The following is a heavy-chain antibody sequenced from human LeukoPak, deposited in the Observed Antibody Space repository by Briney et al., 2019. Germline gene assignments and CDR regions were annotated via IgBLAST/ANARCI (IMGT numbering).Heavy chain of an antibody. CDR2: IIPILGTA. CDR3: ANVRISSGYYYYMDV. CDR1: GGTFSNYA. Sequence: SVKVSCKASGGTFSNYAISWVRQAPGQGLEWMGGIIPILGTANYAQKFQGRVTITTDESTSTAYMELSSLRSEDTAVYYCANVRISSGYYYYMDVWGKGTTVTVSS. D-gene: IGHD2-15*01. V-gene: IGHV1-69*05. J-gene: IGHJ6*03.